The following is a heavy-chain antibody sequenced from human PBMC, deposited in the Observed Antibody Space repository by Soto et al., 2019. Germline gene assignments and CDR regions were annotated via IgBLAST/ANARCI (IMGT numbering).Heavy chain of an antibody. D-gene: IGHD2-15*01. CDR1: GFTFSNYA. CDR3: AKWTGRYCSGGRCYLDDPFDY. Sequence: EVHLLESGGDLVQPGGSLRLSCAASGFTFSNYAMSWVRQAPGKGLDWVSGISGSAASTFYADSVKGRFTISRDNSKNTLYLPMNSLRAEDTAVYYCAKWTGRYCSGGRCYLDDPFDYWGQGPLCTVSS. J-gene: IGHJ4*02. CDR2: ISGSAAST. V-gene: IGHV3-23*01.